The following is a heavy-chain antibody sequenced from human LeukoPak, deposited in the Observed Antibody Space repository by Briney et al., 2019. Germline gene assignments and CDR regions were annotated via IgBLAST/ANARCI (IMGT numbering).Heavy chain of an antibody. CDR1: GFTFSSYS. CDR2: ISSSSSYI. V-gene: IGHV3-21*01. J-gene: IGHJ4*02. D-gene: IGHD4-17*01. Sequence: GGSLRLSCAASGFTFSSYSMSWVRQAPGKGLEWVSSISSSSSYIYYADSVKGRFTISRDNAKNSLYLQMDSLRAEDTAVYYCARDAYGDHFDYWGQGTLVTVSS. CDR3: ARDAYGDHFDY.